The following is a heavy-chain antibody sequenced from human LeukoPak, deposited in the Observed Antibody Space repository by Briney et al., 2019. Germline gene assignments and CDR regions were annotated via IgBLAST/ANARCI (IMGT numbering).Heavy chain of an antibody. V-gene: IGHV4-59*08. J-gene: IGHJ4*02. Sequence: SETLSLTCTVSGGSINTDYWSWIRQPPGKGLEWIGYIYYTGRTAYNPSLESRVTISLDTSRKQFSLKLSSVTAADTALYYCARHGYSGYDPPTWGQGTLVTVSS. D-gene: IGHD5-12*01. CDR2: IYYTGRT. CDR3: ARHGYSGYDPPT. CDR1: GGSINTDY.